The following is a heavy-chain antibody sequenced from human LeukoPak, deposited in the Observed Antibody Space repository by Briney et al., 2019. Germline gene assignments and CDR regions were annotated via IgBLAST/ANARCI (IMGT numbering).Heavy chain of an antibody. J-gene: IGHJ4*02. D-gene: IGHD2-2*01. CDR3: ATDVVVPAAMCFDY. CDR1: GYTLTELS. CDR2: FDPEDGET. V-gene: IGHV1-24*01. Sequence: GASVKVSCKVSGYTLTELSMHWVRQAPGKGREWMGGFDPEDGETIYAQKFQGRVTMTEDTSTDTAYMELSSLRPEDTAVYYCATDVVVPAAMCFDYWGQGTLVTVSS.